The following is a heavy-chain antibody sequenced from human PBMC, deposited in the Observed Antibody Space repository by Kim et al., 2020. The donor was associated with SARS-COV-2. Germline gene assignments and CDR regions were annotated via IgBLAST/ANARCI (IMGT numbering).Heavy chain of an antibody. CDR3: AKDISHTVTTAPDY. D-gene: IGHD4-17*01. CDR2: ISGSGGST. Sequence: GGSLRLSCAASGFTFSSYAMSWVRQAPGKGLEWVSAISGSGGSTYYADSVKGRFTISRDNSKNTLYLQMNSLRAEDTAVYYCAKDISHTVTTAPDYWGQGTLVTVSS. CDR1: GFTFSSYA. J-gene: IGHJ4*02. V-gene: IGHV3-23*01.